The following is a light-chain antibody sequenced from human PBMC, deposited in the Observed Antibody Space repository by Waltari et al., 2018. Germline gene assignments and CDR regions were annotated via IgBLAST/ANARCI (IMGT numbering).Light chain of an antibody. CDR1: QSVTTY. CDR2: ATS. Sequence: IQMTQSPSSLSASVGDRVTITCRASQSVTTYLHWYQQKPGKAPNLLISATSILQSGVPSRFSGSGSGTDFTLTISSLQPEDFATYYCQQSNTDPLTFGGGTKVEIK. CDR3: QQSNTDPLT. J-gene: IGKJ4*01. V-gene: IGKV1-39*01.